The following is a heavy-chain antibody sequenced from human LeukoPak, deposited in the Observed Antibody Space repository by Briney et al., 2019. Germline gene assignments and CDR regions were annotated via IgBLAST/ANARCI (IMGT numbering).Heavy chain of an antibody. CDR2: ISYDGSNK. Sequence: PGGSLRLSCAASGFTFSSYAMHWVRQAPGKGLEWVAVISYDGSNKYYADSVKGRFTISRDNSKNTLYLQMNSLRAEDTAVYYCARGSVVPAATHYYYYGMDVWGQGTTVTVSS. CDR3: ARGSVVPAATHYYYYGMDV. D-gene: IGHD2-2*01. CDR1: GFTFSSYA. J-gene: IGHJ6*02. V-gene: IGHV3-30*04.